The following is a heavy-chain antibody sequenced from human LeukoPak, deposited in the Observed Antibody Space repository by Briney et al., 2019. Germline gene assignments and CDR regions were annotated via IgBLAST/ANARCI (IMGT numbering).Heavy chain of an antibody. D-gene: IGHD1-26*01. CDR3: ARATGRNFFAP. CDR1: GYTFTTFG. J-gene: IGHJ5*02. Sequence: ASVKVSYKASGYTFTTFGIIWVRKAPGQGLWLMEGISTYNAKTKYARNVQGRGATTTETYKSTVYMELRSRTSDDTAVHYCARATGRNFFAPWGQGTLGT. CDR2: ISTYNAKT. V-gene: IGHV1-18*01.